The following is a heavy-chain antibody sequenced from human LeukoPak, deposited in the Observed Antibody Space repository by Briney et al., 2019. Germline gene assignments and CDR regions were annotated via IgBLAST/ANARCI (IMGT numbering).Heavy chain of an antibody. D-gene: IGHD2-8*02. J-gene: IGHJ4*02. V-gene: IGHV3-48*02. CDR1: GFTFSSSA. Sequence: GGSLRLSCAVSGFTFSSSAMSWVRQAPGKGLEWVSYISSSSSAIYYADSVKGRFTISRDNAKNSLYLQMNSLRDEDTAVYYCARDRLRSGGAADWGQGTLVTVSS. CDR2: ISSSSSAI. CDR3: ARDRLRSGGAAD.